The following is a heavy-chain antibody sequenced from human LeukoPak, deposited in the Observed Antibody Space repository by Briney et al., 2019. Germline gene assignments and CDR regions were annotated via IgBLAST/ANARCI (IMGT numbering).Heavy chain of an antibody. CDR3: ARDRKATSWL. CDR1: GFILRSYS. Sequence: GGSLRLSCAASGFILRSYSMKWVRRAPGRGVEGVSYISSSSSTIYYADSVKGRFTISREHAKNSLYLQMNSLRAEDTAVYYCARDRKATSWLWGQGTLVTVSS. J-gene: IGHJ4*02. D-gene: IGHD5-24*01. CDR2: ISSSSSTI. V-gene: IGHV3-48*01.